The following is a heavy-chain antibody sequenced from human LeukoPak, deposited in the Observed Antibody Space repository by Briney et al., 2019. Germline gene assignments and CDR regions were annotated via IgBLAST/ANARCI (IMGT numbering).Heavy chain of an antibody. V-gene: IGHV4-34*01. D-gene: IGHD3-10*01. J-gene: IGHJ5*02. CDR1: GGSFSGYY. Sequence: SETLTLTCAVYGGSFSGYYWSGIRQPPGKGLEWIGEINHSGSTNYNPSLKSRVTISVDTSKNQFSLKLSSVTAADTAVYYCAREAIMVRGVPYNWFDPWGQGTLVTVSS. CDR3: AREAIMVRGVPYNWFDP. CDR2: INHSGST.